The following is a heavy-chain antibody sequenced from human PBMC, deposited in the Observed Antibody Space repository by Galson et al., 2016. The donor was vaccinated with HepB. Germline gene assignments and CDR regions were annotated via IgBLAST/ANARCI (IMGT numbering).Heavy chain of an antibody. CDR2: IYSGGRT. D-gene: IGHD4-17*01. J-gene: IGHJ4*02. CDR3: AKAYGVDSYHFND. Sequence: SLRLSCAASGFRVSGNYMNWVRQAPGKGLEWVSIIYSGGRTYYADSVKGRLTISGDNSKNTVYLQMDRLRAEDTAVYYCAKAYGVDSYHFNDWGQGTLVIVSS. V-gene: IGHV3-53*01. CDR1: GFRVSGNY.